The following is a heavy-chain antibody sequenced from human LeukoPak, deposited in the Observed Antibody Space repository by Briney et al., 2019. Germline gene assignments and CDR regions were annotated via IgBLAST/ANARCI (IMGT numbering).Heavy chain of an antibody. CDR2: IYYSGST. D-gene: IGHD3-3*01. J-gene: IGHJ4*02. CDR3: ARTRFGYFDY. CDR1: VDSISSYY. Sequence: SETLSLTCTVSVDSISSYYWSWIRQSPGKGLEWIGYIYYSGSTYYNPSLTSRVTISVDTSKNQFSLRLTSVTAADTAVYYCARTRFGYFDYWGQGTLVTVSS. V-gene: IGHV4-59*08.